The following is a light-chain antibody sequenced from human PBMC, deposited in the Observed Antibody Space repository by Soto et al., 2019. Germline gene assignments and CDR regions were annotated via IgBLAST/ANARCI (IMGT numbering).Light chain of an antibody. J-gene: IGKJ1*01. CDR1: QTIGSW. V-gene: IGKV1-5*01. Sequence: DILMTQSPSTLSASVGDRVTVTCRASQTIGSWLAWYQQKPGRAPKLLIFDASSLESGVPSRFSGNGSGTEVTLTISGLQPDDFASYYCQQYNSYSGMFGQGTKVDIK. CDR2: DAS. CDR3: QQYNSYSGM.